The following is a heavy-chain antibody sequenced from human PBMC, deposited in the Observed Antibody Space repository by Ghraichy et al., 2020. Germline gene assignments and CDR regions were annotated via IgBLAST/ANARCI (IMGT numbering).Heavy chain of an antibody. J-gene: IGHJ3*02. Sequence: ASVKVSCKASGYTFTSYDINWVRQATGQGLEWMGWMNPNSGNTGYAQKFQGRVTMTRNTSISTAYMELSSLRSEDTAVYYCARPAVVTAIPHSDAFDIWGQGTMVTVSS. CDR1: GYTFTSYD. D-gene: IGHD2-21*02. CDR2: MNPNSGNT. CDR3: ARPAVVTAIPHSDAFDI. V-gene: IGHV1-8*01.